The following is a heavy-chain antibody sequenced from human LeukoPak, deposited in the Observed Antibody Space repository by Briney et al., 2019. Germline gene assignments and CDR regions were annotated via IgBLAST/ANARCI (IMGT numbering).Heavy chain of an antibody. CDR1: GGTFSSYA. V-gene: IGHV1-69*13. D-gene: IGHD2-15*01. Sequence: ASVKVSCKASGGTFSSYAISWVRQAPGQGLEWMGGIIPIFGTANYALKFQGRVTITADESTSTAYMELSSLRSEDTAVYYCARGGVGAAYFDYWGQGTLVTVSS. CDR3: ARGGVGAAYFDY. CDR2: IIPIFGTA. J-gene: IGHJ4*02.